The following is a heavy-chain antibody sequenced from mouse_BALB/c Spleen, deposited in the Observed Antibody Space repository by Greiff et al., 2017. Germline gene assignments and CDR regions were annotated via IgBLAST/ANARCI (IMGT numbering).Heavy chain of an antibody. CDR2: IRSKSNNYAT. CDR3: VRDGYYYCDY. D-gene: IGHD2-3*01. CDR1: GFTFNTYA. J-gene: IGHJ2*01. Sequence: EVQLVESGGGLVQPKGSLKLSCAASGFTFNTYAMNWVRQAPGKGLEWVARIRSKSNNYATYYADSVKDRFTISRDDSQSMLYLQMNNLKTEDTAMYYCVRDGYYYCDYWGKGTTLTVSS. V-gene: IGHV10-1*02.